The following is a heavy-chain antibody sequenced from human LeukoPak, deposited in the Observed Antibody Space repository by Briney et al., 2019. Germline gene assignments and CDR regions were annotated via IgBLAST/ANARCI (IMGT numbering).Heavy chain of an antibody. J-gene: IGHJ4*02. CDR1: GGTFSSYT. CDR2: IIPILGIA. Sequence: EASVNVSCKASGGTFSSYTISWVRQAPGQGLEWMGRIIPILGIANYAQKFQGRVTITADKSTSTAYMELSSLRSEDTAVYYCARVKRDYGDYEVDYWGQGTLVTVSS. CDR3: ARVKRDYGDYEVDY. D-gene: IGHD4-17*01. V-gene: IGHV1-69*02.